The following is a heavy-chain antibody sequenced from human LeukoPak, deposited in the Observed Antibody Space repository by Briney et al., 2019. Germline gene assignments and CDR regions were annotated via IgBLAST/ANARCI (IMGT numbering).Heavy chain of an antibody. CDR2: IYSGGST. CDR3: ARGGENSSSAGDY. V-gene: IGHV3-53*01. CDR1: GFTVSNNY. J-gene: IGHJ4*02. D-gene: IGHD6-6*01. Sequence: GGSLRLSCAASGFTVSNNYMSWVRQAPGKGLEWASVIYSGGSTYYADSVKGRFTISRDNSKNTLYLQMNSLRAEDTAVYYCARGGENSSSAGDYWGQGTLVTVSS.